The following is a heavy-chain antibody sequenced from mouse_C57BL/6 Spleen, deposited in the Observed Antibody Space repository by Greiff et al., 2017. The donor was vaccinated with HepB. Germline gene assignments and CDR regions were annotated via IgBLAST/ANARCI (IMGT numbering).Heavy chain of an antibody. V-gene: IGHV1-5*01. D-gene: IGHD2-4*01. Sequence: SGTVLARPGASVKMSCKTSGYTFTSYWMHWVKQRPGQGLEWIGAIYPGNSDTSYNQKFKGKAKLTAVTSASTAYMELSSLTNEDSAVYYCTTYSDYGNWFAYWGQGTLVTVSA. CDR2: IYPGNSDT. CDR3: TTYSDYGNWFAY. CDR1: GYTFTSYW. J-gene: IGHJ3*01.